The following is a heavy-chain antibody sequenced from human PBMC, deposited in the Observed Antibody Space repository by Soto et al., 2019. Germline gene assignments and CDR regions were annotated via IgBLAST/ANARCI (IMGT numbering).Heavy chain of an antibody. J-gene: IGHJ6*02. Sequence: SETLSLTCTVPGGSVSSGSYYWTWSRQPPGKGLEWLGYIYYSRTANYNPPLMSRITISVATPGNQFSLKLSSVTAADTAVYFCARTYCTTTACQAHGIDVWGQGTTVTVSS. D-gene: IGHD4-4*01. CDR1: GGSVSSGSYY. CDR3: ARTYCTTTACQAHGIDV. V-gene: IGHV4-61*01. CDR2: IYYSRTA.